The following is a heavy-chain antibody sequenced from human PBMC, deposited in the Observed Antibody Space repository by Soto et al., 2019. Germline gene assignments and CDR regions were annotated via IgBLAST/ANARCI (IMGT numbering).Heavy chain of an antibody. J-gene: IGHJ4*01. V-gene: IGHV1-3*01. D-gene: IGHD3-22*01. CDR2: INAGNGNT. Sequence: ASVKVSCKASGYTFASYAMHWVRQAPGQRLEWMGWINAGNGNTKYSQKFQGRVTITRDTSASTAYMELSSLRSEDTAVYYFARMGRSSSGYSLWGHGTPVPVSS. CDR1: GYTFASYA. CDR3: ARMGRSSSGYSL.